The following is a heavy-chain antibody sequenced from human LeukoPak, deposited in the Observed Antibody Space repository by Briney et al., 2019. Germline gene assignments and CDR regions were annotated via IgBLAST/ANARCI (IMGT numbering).Heavy chain of an antibody. J-gene: IGHJ4*02. CDR2: IYYSGST. CDR3: ARTGSTVTMLYPFDH. D-gene: IGHD4-17*01. V-gene: IGHV4-59*01. Sequence: SETLSLTCSVSGGSISSYYWSWIRQPPGKGLEWIGYIYYSGSTNYNPSLKSRVSISVDTSKNQFSLKLSSVTAADTAVYYCARTGSTVTMLYPFDHWGQGTLVTVSS. CDR1: GGSISSYY.